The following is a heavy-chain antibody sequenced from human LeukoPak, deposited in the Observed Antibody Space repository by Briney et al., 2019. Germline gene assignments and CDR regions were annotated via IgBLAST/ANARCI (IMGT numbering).Heavy chain of an antibody. CDR3: AIGCKGDCLSSGYEF. V-gene: IGHV3-23*01. Sequence: GGSLGLSCAASGFIFNNYAMNWVRQAPGKGLEWVSGLSDDGFKTYYRDSVKGRFTISRDNSQSTMDLLMNSLRAEDTATYYCAIGCKGDCLSSGYEFWGQGILVTVSS. J-gene: IGHJ4*02. CDR2: LSDDGFKT. D-gene: IGHD2-21*02. CDR1: GFIFNNYA.